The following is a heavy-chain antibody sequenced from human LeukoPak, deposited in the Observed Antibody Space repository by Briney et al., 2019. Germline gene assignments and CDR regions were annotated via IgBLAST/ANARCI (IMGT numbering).Heavy chain of an antibody. CDR2: IYYSGST. CDR1: GGSISSGDYY. Sequence: SETLSLTCTVSGGSISSGDYYWSWIRQPPGKGLEWIGYIYYSGSTNYNPSLKSRVTISVDTSKNQFSLKLTSVTAADTAVYYCARLAPVDYCSGTRCYNSYYFDYWGQGTLVTVSS. D-gene: IGHD2-15*01. V-gene: IGHV4-30-4*01. J-gene: IGHJ4*02. CDR3: ARLAPVDYCSGTRCYNSYYFDY.